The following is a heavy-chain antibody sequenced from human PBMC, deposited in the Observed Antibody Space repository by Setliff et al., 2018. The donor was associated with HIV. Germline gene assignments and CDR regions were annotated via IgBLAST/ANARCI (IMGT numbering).Heavy chain of an antibody. D-gene: IGHD3-10*01. CDR2: SNPSGDIT. CDR3: ASKGGSGNYPDSDAFDI. J-gene: IGHJ3*02. Sequence: ASVKVSCKASGNTFSSHYMHWVRQAPGKGLEWMGLSNPSGDITSYAEKFQGRVTMTRDTSTSTVHMELRSLRSEDTAIYYCASKGGSGNYPDSDAFDIWGQGTLVTVSS. CDR1: GNTFSSHY. V-gene: IGHV1-46*01.